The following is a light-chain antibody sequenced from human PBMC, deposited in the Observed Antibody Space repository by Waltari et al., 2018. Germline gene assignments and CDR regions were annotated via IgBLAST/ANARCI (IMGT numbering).Light chain of an antibody. CDR1: NSDVGVYNH. Sequence: QSALTQPASVSGSPGQSITISCTGTNSDVGVYNHVPWYQHNPGKAPKLIIFDVTERPSGTSNRFSGSKSGNAAYLTISGLQAEDESDYYCCSYAGSGTVIFGGGTKLTVL. J-gene: IGLJ2*01. CDR2: DVT. V-gene: IGLV2-23*02. CDR3: CSYAGSGTVI.